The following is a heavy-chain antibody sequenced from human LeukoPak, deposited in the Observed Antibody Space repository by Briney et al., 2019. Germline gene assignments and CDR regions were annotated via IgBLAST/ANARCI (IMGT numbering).Heavy chain of an antibody. V-gene: IGHV4-39*01. CDR3: ARLYSSSYPRWAPYYFDY. D-gene: IGHD6-6*01. J-gene: IGHJ4*02. CDR1: GGTLSSSSYY. CDR2: IYYSGST. Sequence: SGTLSLTCPVSGGTLSSSSYYWGWIRQPPGKGLECIGSIYYSGSTYYNPALKSRVTISVDTSKNQSSLKLSSVTAADTAVYYCARLYSSSYPRWAPYYFDYWGQGTLVTVSS.